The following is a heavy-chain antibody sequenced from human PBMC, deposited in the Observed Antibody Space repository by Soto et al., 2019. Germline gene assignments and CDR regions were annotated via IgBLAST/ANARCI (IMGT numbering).Heavy chain of an antibody. CDR2: IYYSGST. CDR1: GGSISSYY. Sequence: SETLSLTCTVSGGSISSYYWSWIRQPPGKGLEWIGYIYYSGSTNYNPSLKSRVTISVDTSKNQFSLKLSSVTAADTAVYYCVTEGYGYSRLPQDLWGQGTLVTVSS. CDR3: VTEGYGYSRLPQDL. D-gene: IGHD4-4*01. V-gene: IGHV4-59*01. J-gene: IGHJ5*02.